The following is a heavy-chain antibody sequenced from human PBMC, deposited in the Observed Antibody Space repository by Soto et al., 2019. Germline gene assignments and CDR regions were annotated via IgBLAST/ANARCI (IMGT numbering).Heavy chain of an antibody. CDR1: GGSISRGGYY. D-gene: IGHD3-9*01. CDR3: AREVDTTYDILTGYDDNWFDP. V-gene: IGHV4-31*03. Sequence: PSETLSLTCTVSGGSISRGGYYWSWIRQHPGKGLEWIGHIYYSGSTYYNPSLKSRVTISVDTSKNQFSLKLSSVTAADTAVYYCAREVDTTYDILTGYDDNWFDPWGQGTLVTVSS. CDR2: IYYSGST. J-gene: IGHJ5*02.